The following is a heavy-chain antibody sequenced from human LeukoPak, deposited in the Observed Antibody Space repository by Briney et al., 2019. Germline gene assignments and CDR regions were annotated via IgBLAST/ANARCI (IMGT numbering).Heavy chain of an antibody. CDR3: ARGVLDTAMVRFDY. J-gene: IGHJ4*02. CDR1: GGSISSSTYS. CDR2: IHSSGST. D-gene: IGHD5-18*01. Sequence: SQTLSLTCTVSGGSISSSTYSWTWIRQPAGKGLEWIGRIHSSGSTHYNPSLKSRVTISVDTSKNHFSLNLSSVTAADTAVYSCARGVLDTAMVRFDYWGQGTLVTVSS. V-gene: IGHV4-61*02.